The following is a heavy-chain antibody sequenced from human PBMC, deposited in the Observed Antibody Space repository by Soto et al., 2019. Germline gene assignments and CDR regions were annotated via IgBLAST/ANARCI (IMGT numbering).Heavy chain of an antibody. CDR1: GFTFSSYA. V-gene: IGHV3-23*01. CDR3: AKTVEYAEAGPSDY. J-gene: IGHJ4*02. CDR2: ISGSGGST. Sequence: GGSLRLSCAASGFTFSSYAMSWVRQAPGKGLEWVSAISGSGGSTYYADSVKGRFTISRDNSKNTLYLQMNSLRAEDTAVYYCAKTVEYAEAGPSDYWGQGTLVTVSS. D-gene: IGHD6-13*01.